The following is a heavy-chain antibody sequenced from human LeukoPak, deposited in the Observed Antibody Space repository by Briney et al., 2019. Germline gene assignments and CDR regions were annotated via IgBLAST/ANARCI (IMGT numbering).Heavy chain of an antibody. Sequence: GRSLRLSCAASGFSFSSYGMHWVRQAPGKGLEWVAVISYDGSNKYYADSVKGRFTISRDNSKNTLYLQMNSLRAEDTAVYYCARGYNYFDYWGQGTLVTVSS. CDR3: ARGYNYFDY. V-gene: IGHV3-30*03. CDR2: ISYDGSNK. J-gene: IGHJ4*02. D-gene: IGHD2-2*02. CDR1: GFSFSSYG.